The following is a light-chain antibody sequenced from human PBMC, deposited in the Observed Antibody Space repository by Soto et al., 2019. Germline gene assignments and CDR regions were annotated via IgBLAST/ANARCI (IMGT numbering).Light chain of an antibody. V-gene: IGLV2-14*01. Sequence: LTQPASVSGSPGQSIPISCTGTSSDVGGYNYVSWYQQHPGKAPKLMIYEVSNRPSGVSNRFSGSKSGNTASLTISGLQAEDEADYYCSSYTSSSTLDVFGTGTKVTVL. CDR3: SSYTSSSTLDV. CDR1: SSDVGGYNY. CDR2: EVS. J-gene: IGLJ1*01.